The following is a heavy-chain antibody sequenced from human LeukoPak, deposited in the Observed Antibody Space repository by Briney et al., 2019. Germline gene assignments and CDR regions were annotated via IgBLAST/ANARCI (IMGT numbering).Heavy chain of an antibody. Sequence: GGSLRLSCAASGFTFSSYGMHWVRQAPGKGLEWVAFIRYDGSNKYYADSVKGRFTISRDNSKNTLYLQMSSLRAEDTAVYYCANRYCGGDCVNFDYWGQGTLVTVSS. CDR1: GFTFSSYG. D-gene: IGHD2-21*01. V-gene: IGHV3-30*02. J-gene: IGHJ4*02. CDR3: ANRYCGGDCVNFDY. CDR2: IRYDGSNK.